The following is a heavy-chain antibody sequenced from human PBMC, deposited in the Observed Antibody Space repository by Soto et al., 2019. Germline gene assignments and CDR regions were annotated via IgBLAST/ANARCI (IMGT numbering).Heavy chain of an antibody. CDR2: ISDYNGNT. Sequence: QVQLVQSGAEVKKPGASVKVSCKASGYTFTSYGISWVRQAPGQGLEWMGWISDYNGNTNYAQKRQGRVTMTTDTSTSTAYMELRSLRSDDTAVYSCVRERVDYYGSGCYYIPVDYWGQGTLVTVSS. CDR1: GYTFTSYG. V-gene: IGHV1-18*01. D-gene: IGHD3-10*01. J-gene: IGHJ4*02. CDR3: VRERVDYYGSGCYYIPVDY.